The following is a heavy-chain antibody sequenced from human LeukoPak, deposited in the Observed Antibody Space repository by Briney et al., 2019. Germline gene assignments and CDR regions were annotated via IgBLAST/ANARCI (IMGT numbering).Heavy chain of an antibody. CDR3: ARDASYYDFWSGLPPDY. Sequence: GGSLRLSCAASGFTFSSYGMHWVRQAPGKGLEWVAVIWYDGSNKYYADSVKGRFTISRDNSKNTLYLQMNSLRAEDTAVYYCARDASYYDFWSGLPPDYWGQGTLVTVSS. CDR2: IWYDGSNK. V-gene: IGHV3-33*01. D-gene: IGHD3-3*01. J-gene: IGHJ4*02. CDR1: GFTFSSYG.